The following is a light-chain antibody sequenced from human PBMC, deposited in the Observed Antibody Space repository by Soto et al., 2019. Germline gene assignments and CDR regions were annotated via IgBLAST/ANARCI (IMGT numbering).Light chain of an antibody. CDR1: SXDVGGYNY. Sequence: QSVLTQPPSASGSPGQSVTISCTGTSXDVGGYNYVSWYQQHPGKAPKLMIYEVSKRPSGVPDRFSGSKSSNTASLTVSGLQAEDEADYYCSSYAGSNNFVFGTGTKVTVL. V-gene: IGLV2-8*01. CDR3: SSYAGSNNFV. J-gene: IGLJ1*01. CDR2: EVS.